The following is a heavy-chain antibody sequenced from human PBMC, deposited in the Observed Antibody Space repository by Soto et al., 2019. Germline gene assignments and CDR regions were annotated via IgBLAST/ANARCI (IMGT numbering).Heavy chain of an antibody. D-gene: IGHD4-17*01. CDR1: GFTFSSYA. CDR3: AKGPDYGPMYNWFDP. CDR2: ISGSGGST. J-gene: IGHJ5*02. Sequence: GGSLRLSCAASGFTFSSYAMSWVRQAPGKGLEWVSAISGSGGSTYYAGSVKGRFTISRDNSKNTLYLQMNSLRAEDTAVYYCAKGPDYGPMYNWFDPWGQGTLVTVSS. V-gene: IGHV3-23*01.